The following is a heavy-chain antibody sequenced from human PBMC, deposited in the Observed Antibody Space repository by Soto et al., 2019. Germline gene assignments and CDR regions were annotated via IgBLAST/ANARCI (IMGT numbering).Heavy chain of an antibody. D-gene: IGHD6-19*01. CDR1: GGSVSSGSYY. CDR2: ISYSWIT. V-gene: IGHV4-61*01. J-gene: IGHJ6*02. Sequence: ESRSLTCTVAGGSVSSGSYYWSWIRQPPGKGLDGIWYISYSWITNYNPSLQTPFTIPAATAKNSLSLRLSSVTDADTAVYSSASSTAVAGTRWEYYGMDVWGQGTTVTVSS. CDR3: ASSTAVAGTRWEYYGMDV.